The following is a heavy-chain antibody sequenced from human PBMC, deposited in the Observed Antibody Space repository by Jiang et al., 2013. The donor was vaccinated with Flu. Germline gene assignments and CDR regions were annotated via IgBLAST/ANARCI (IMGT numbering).Heavy chain of an antibody. CDR3: ARGPLRIGQLYNNGFDF. CDR2: INDSGDT. J-gene: IGHJ3*01. Sequence: LLKPSETPSLTCAVYGGSFNGYYWSWIRQPPGKGLEWIGEINDSGDTNYNSSLKSRVTTSVDTFKKQASLKMTSVTAADTAVYYCARGPLRIGQLYNNGFDFWGQGTMVTVSS. D-gene: IGHD3-10*01. CDR1: GGSFNGYY. V-gene: IGHV4-34*01.